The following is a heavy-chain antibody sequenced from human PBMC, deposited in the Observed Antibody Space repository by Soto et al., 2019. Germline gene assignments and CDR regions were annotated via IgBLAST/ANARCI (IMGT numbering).Heavy chain of an antibody. CDR1: GFTFTSSA. J-gene: IGHJ4*02. CDR2: IVVGSGNT. V-gene: IGHV1-58*02. D-gene: IGHD3-10*01. Sequence: QMQLVQSGPEVKKPGTSVKVSCKASGFTFTSSAMQWVRQARGQRLEWIGWIVVGSGNTNYAQKVQERGTITRDMPTSTAYMELVSLRSEDTAVYYCAADSWEVRGVIGYWGQGTLVTVSS. CDR3: AADSWEVRGVIGY.